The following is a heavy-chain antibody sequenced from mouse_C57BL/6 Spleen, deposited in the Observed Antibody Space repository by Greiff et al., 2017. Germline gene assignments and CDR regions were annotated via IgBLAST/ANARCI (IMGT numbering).Heavy chain of an antibody. V-gene: IGHV1-18*01. D-gene: IGHD2-5*01. Sequence: EVHLVESGPELVKPGASVKIPCKASGYTFTDYNMDWVKQSHGKSLEWIGDINPNNGGTIYNQKFKGKATLTVDKSSSTAYMELRSLTSEDTAVYYCATTYYSNSPWFAYWGQGTLVTVSA. CDR1: GYTFTDYN. CDR2: INPNNGGT. J-gene: IGHJ3*01. CDR3: ATTYYSNSPWFAY.